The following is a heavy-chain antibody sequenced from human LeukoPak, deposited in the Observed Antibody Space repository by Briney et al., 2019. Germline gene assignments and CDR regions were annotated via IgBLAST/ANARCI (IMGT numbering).Heavy chain of an antibody. Sequence: GESLKISCKGSGYIFPSYWITWVRQMPGKGLEWMGRIDPSDSYINYSPSFQGHVTISADKSISTAYLQWSSLKASDTAMYYCARSYSGYDYLDYWGQGTLVTVSS. CDR1: GYIFPSYW. V-gene: IGHV5-10-1*01. CDR2: IDPSDSYI. J-gene: IGHJ4*02. CDR3: ARSYSGYDYLDY. D-gene: IGHD5-12*01.